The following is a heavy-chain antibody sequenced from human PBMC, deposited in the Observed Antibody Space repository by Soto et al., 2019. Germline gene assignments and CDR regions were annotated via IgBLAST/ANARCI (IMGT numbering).Heavy chain of an antibody. D-gene: IGHD6-13*01. CDR1: GFTFASYA. J-gene: IGHJ4*02. V-gene: IGHV3-23*01. Sequence: GGSLRLSCAASGFTFASYAMSWVRQAPGKGLEWVSGISGSGGNTYNADSVKGRFTISRDNSKNTLYLDMISLRAEDTAVYCCAKGLSIAAAGTFDYWGQGTLVTVSS. CDR2: ISGSGGNT. CDR3: AKGLSIAAAGTFDY.